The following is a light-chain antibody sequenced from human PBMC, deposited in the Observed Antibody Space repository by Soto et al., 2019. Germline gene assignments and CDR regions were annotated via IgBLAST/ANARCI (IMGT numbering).Light chain of an antibody. J-gene: IGLJ3*02. V-gene: IGLV1-44*01. Sequence: QSVLTQPPSASGTPGQRVTISCSGSSSNIGSDTVNWYQQLPGTAPKLLIHRSNQRPSGVPGRFSGSKSGTSASLAISGLQSEDEADYSCASWDASLNGWVFGGGTKLTVL. CDR2: RSN. CDR1: SSNIGSDT. CDR3: ASWDASLNGWV.